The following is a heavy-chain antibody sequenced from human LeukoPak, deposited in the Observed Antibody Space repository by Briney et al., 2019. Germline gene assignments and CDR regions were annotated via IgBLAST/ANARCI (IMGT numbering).Heavy chain of an antibody. V-gene: IGHV4-59*08. CDR1: GGSISSYY. D-gene: IGHD6-19*01. J-gene: IGHJ4*02. CDR3: ARHRVVGTFLIDY. Sequence: SETLSLTCTVPGGSISSYYWSWIRQPPGKGLEWIGYIYYSGNTNYNPSLKSRVTISVDTSKNQFSLKLSSVTAADTAVYYCARHRVVGTFLIDYWGQGTLVTVSS. CDR2: IYYSGNT.